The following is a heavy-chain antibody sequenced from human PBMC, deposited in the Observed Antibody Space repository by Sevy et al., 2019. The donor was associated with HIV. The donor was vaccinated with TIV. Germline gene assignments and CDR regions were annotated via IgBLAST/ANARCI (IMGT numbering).Heavy chain of an antibody. J-gene: IGHJ5*02. CDR2: ISYDGSNK. CDR3: ARDQHDYGGNLRTGWFDP. CDR1: GFTFSSYA. V-gene: IGHV3-30-3*01. D-gene: IGHD4-17*01. Sequence: GGSLRLSCAASGFTFSSYAMHWVRQAPGKGLEWVADISYDGSNKYYADSVKGRFTISRDNSKNTLYLQMNSLRAEDTAVYYCARDQHDYGGNLRTGWFDPWGQGTLVTVSS.